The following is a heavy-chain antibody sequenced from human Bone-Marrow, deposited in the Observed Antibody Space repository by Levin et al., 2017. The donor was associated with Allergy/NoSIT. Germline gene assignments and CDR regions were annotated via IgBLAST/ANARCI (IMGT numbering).Heavy chain of an antibody. CDR1: GFSVSDYD. CDR3: ASRSTLIVALAFDI. D-gene: IGHD3-22*01. V-gene: IGHV3-11*01. J-gene: IGHJ3*02. Sequence: GESLKISCATSGFSVSDYDMTWIRQAPGKGLEWVSYISKTGRSIHYADSVKGRFTISTDNAKKALYLQMNSLRAEDTAVYYCASRSTLIVALAFDIWGQGTMVTVSS. CDR2: ISKTGRSI.